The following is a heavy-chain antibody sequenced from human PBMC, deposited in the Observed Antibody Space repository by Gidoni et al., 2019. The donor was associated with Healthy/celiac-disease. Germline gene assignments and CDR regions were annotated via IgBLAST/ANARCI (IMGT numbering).Heavy chain of an antibody. CDR1: CGSISSSSYY. J-gene: IGHJ4*02. Sequence: QLQLQESGPGLVKPSETLSLTCTVSCGSISSSSYYWGWIRQPPGKGLEWIGSIYFSGSTYYNPSLKSRVTISVDTSKNQFSLKLSSVTAADTAVYYCARHWIMLTYFDYWGQGTLVTVSS. D-gene: IGHD3-16*01. CDR2: IYFSGST. CDR3: ARHWIMLTYFDY. V-gene: IGHV4-39*01.